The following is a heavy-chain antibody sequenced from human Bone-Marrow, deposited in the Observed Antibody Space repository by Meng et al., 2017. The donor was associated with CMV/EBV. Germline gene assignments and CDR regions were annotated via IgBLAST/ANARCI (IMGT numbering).Heavy chain of an antibody. V-gene: IGHV3-30*02. CDR1: GLTLSSYG. CDR2: IRYDGGKK. J-gene: IGHJ4*02. D-gene: IGHD3-10*01. Sequence: GGSLRLSCAASGLTLSSYGIHWVRQAPGKGLEWVAFIRYDGGKKEYVDSVKGRFTISRDNSKNTVNLQMNSLRAEDTAVYYCTKDSGRGGHLWFRGVDYWGQGTRVTVSS. CDR3: TKDSGRGGHLWFRGVDY.